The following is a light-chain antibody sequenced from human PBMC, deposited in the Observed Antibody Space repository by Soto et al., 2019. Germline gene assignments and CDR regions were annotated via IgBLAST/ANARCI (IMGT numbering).Light chain of an antibody. CDR3: QQYATSPRT. J-gene: IGKJ1*01. CDR1: QSVNNNY. V-gene: IGKV3-20*01. CDR2: GAS. Sequence: VLTQSPGTLSLSPGEEATLSCRANQSVNNNYLAWNQQIPGQPPRLLIYGASSRATGIPDRFSGRGSGTDFTLTISRLEPDDFSVYYCQQYATSPRTFGQGTKVDIK.